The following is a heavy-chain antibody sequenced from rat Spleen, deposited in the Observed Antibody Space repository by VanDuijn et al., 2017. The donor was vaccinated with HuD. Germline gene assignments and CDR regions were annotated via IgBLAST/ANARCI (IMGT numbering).Heavy chain of an antibody. CDR2: ISYDGSST. CDR1: GFTFSDYG. D-gene: IGHD1-12*02. J-gene: IGHJ3*01. V-gene: IGHV5-29*01. CDR3: ARLYDGTYYLFAY. Sequence: EVQLVESGGGLVQPGRSLKLSCAASGFTFSDYGVAWVRQAPKKGLEWVATISYDGSSTYYRDSVKGRFTISRDNAKSTLYLQMDSLRSEDTATYYCARLYDGTYYLFAYWGQGTLVTVSS.